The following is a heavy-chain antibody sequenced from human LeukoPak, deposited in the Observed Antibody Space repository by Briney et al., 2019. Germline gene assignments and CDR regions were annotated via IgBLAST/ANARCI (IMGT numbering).Heavy chain of an antibody. V-gene: IGHV3-23*01. CDR3: AKPLQQQLLWFGELLL. CDR1: GFSFSTYP. D-gene: IGHD3-10*01. J-gene: IGHJ4*02. Sequence: PPGGSDLLSCAASGFSFSTYPMTWARQAPGKGLEWVSAISGCGDNTYYADSVKGRRPIPRDNSKSTLSLEMNSLRAEDTAVYYCAKPLQQQLLWFGELLLWGRGTLVTVSS. CDR2: ISGCGDNT.